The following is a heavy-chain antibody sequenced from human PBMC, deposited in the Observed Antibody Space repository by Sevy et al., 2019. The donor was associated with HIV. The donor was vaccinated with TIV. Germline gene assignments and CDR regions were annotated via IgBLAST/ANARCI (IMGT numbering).Heavy chain of an antibody. Sequence: GGSLRLSCAASGFTFSSYAMSWVRQAPGKGLEWVSAISGSGGSTYYADSVKGRFTISRDNSKNTLYLQMNSLRAEGTAVYYCAKLEAAADSSGYYSTIYYFDYWGQGTLVTVSS. J-gene: IGHJ4*02. D-gene: IGHD3-22*01. CDR2: ISGSGGST. CDR1: GFTFSSYA. CDR3: AKLEAAADSSGYYSTIYYFDY. V-gene: IGHV3-23*01.